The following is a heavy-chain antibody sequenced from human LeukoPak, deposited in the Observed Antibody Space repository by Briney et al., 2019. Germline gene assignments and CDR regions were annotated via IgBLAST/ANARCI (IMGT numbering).Heavy chain of an antibody. J-gene: IGHJ3*02. CDR2: IYYSGST. CDR3: ATGSTGMVFAFDI. V-gene: IGHV4-39*01. D-gene: IGHD2-8*01. CDR1: GGSISTSSYY. Sequence: SETLSLTCSVSGGSISTSSYYWGWIRQPPGKGLEWIGSIYYSGSTYYTPSLKSRVTISLDTSKNQFSLKLSSVTAADTAVYYCATGSTGMVFAFDIWGQGTMVTVSS.